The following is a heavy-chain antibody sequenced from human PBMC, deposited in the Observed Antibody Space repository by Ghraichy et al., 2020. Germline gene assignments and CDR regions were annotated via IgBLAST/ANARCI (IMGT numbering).Heavy chain of an antibody. CDR2: INHSGST. V-gene: IGHV4-34*01. Sequence: SETLSLTCAVYGGSFSGYYWSWIRQPPGKGLEWIGEINHSGSTNYNPSLKSRVTISVDTSKNQFSLKLSSVTAADTAVYYCAREDYYGTSAFDIWGQGTMVTVS. J-gene: IGHJ3*02. CDR1: GGSFSGYY. CDR3: AREDYYGTSAFDI. D-gene: IGHD3-10*01.